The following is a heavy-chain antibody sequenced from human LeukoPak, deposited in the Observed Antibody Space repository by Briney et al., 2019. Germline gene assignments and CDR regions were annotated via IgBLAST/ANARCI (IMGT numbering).Heavy chain of an antibody. J-gene: IGHJ5*02. V-gene: IGHV4-34*01. Sequence: SETLSLTCAVYGGSFSGYYWSWIRQPPGKGLEWIGEINHSGSTNYNPSLKSRVTISVDTSKNQFSLKLSSVTAADTAVYYCARHPFNWNRGVRFDPWGQGTLVTVSS. CDR1: GGSFSGYY. D-gene: IGHD1-20*01. CDR3: ARHPFNWNRGVRFDP. CDR2: INHSGST.